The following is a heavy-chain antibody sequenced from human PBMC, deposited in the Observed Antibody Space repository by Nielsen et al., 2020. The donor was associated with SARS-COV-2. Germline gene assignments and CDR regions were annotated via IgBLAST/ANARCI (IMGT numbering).Heavy chain of an antibody. V-gene: IGHV1-3*01. Sequence: ASLTVSCNASCYTFTCYSMHCVRQAPGQRLEWMGWINAGNGNTKYSQKFQGRVTITRYTSASTAYMELSSLRSEDTAVYYCARVAVAGKYYFDYWGQGTLVTVSS. J-gene: IGHJ4*02. D-gene: IGHD6-19*01. CDR1: CYTFTCYS. CDR2: INAGNGNT. CDR3: ARVAVAGKYYFDY.